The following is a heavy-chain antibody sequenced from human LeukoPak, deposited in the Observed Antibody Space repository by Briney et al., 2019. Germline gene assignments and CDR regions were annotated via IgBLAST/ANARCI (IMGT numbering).Heavy chain of an antibody. CDR2: IIPIFGTA. J-gene: IGHJ6*02. CDR3: ARDEFKSSCSSTSCHIYYYYGMDV. V-gene: IGHV1-69*13. D-gene: IGHD2-2*01. Sequence: GASVKVSCKASGGTFSSYAISWVRQAPGQGLEWMGGIIPIFGTANYAQKFQGRVTITADESTSTAYMELSSLRSEDTAVYYCARDEFKSSCSSTSCHIYYYYGMDVWGQGTTVTVSS. CDR1: GGTFSSYA.